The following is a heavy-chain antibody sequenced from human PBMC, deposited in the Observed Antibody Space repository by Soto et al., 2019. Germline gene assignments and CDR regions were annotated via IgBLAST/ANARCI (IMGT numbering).Heavy chain of an antibody. Sequence: SVKVSCKASGGTFSSYAISWVRQAPGQGLEWMGGIIPIFGTANYAQKFQGRVTITADESTSTAYMELSSLGSEDTAVYYCARGDYDILTGYYSPYYYYYGMDVWGQGTTVTVSS. J-gene: IGHJ6*02. V-gene: IGHV1-69*13. CDR1: GGTFSSYA. CDR2: IIPIFGTA. CDR3: ARGDYDILTGYYSPYYYYYGMDV. D-gene: IGHD3-9*01.